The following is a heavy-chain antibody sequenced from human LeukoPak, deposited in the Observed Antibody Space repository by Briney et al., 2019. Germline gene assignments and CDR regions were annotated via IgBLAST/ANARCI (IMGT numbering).Heavy chain of an antibody. D-gene: IGHD5-24*01. J-gene: IGHJ4*02. CDR1: GGSIGSSSYY. Sequence: SETLSLTCTVSGGSIGSSSYYWGWIRQPPGMGLEWIGTIHYRINTYYNPSLKSRLTISIDTSKNQFSLRLSSVTAADTAVYYCARYQEEDGYNAKTIDYWGQGTLVTVSS. V-gene: IGHV4-39*01. CDR2: IHYRINT. CDR3: ARYQEEDGYNAKTIDY.